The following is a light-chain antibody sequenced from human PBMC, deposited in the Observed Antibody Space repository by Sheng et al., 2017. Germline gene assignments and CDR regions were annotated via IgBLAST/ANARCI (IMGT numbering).Light chain of an antibody. J-gene: IGLJ3*02. CDR1: SSNIGAGYD. CDR2: GKS. Sequence: QPVLTQPPSVSGAPGQRVTISCTGSSSNIGAGYDVHWYQQLPRTAPKLLIYGKHGKSYRPSGVPDRFSGSNSGTSASLAITGLQAEDEADYYCQSYDSSLSGWVFGGGTKLTVL. V-gene: IGLV1-40*01. CDR3: QSYDSSLSGWV.